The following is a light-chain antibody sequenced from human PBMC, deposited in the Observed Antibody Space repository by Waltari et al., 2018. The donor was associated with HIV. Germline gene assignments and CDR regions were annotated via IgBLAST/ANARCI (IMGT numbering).Light chain of an antibody. CDR2: NGD. CDR1: NATLVTNV. V-gene: IGLV1-44*01. CDR3: AAWDDSLSGQVF. Sequence: QSVLTQAPSAAGPPRQTVTISCSGSNATLVTNVLDWHQHLPATAPKFLVDNGDQRHSGGPDHFSGSKSATPASLAISELHSDDEATYYCAAWDDSLSGQVFFGGGTRLTV. J-gene: IGLJ2*01.